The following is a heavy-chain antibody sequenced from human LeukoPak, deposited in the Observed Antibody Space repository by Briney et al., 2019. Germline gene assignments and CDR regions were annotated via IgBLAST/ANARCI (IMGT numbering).Heavy chain of an antibody. CDR1: GGSISSSSYY. CDR2: IYYSGST. CDR3: AKTYYDILTGYGGPYYMDV. Sequence: SETLSLTCTVSGGSISSSSYYWGWIRQPPGKGLEWIGSIYYSGSTYYNPSLKSRVTISVDTSKNQFSLKLSSVTAADTAVYYCAKTYYDILTGYGGPYYMDVWGKGTTVTVSS. D-gene: IGHD3-9*01. V-gene: IGHV4-39*07. J-gene: IGHJ6*03.